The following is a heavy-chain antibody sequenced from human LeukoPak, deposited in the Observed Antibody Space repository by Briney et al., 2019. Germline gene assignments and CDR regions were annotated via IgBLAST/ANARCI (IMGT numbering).Heavy chain of an antibody. CDR2: VSGSGNGT. J-gene: IGHJ4*02. CDR3: AKRTMSAFDS. Sequence: PGGSLRLSCTASGFTFRTYAMNWVRQAPGKGLEWLSGVSGSGNGTYYADSVKGRFIISRDNSKNMVYLQMNSLTVEDTATYYCAKRTMSAFDSWDQGTLLIVSS. CDR1: GFTFRTYA. V-gene: IGHV3-23*01.